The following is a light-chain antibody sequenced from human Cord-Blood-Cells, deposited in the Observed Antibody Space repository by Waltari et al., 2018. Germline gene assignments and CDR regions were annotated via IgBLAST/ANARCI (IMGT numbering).Light chain of an antibody. CDR1: QSVSSN. CDR2: GAS. V-gene: IGKV3-15*01. Sequence: EIVMTQSPATLSVSPGERATLPCRASQSVSSNLAWYQQKPGQAPRLLIYGASTRATGIPARFSGSGSGTEFTLTISSLQSEDFAVYYCQQYNNWHPFTFGPETKVDTK. CDR3: QQYNNWHPFT. J-gene: IGKJ3*01.